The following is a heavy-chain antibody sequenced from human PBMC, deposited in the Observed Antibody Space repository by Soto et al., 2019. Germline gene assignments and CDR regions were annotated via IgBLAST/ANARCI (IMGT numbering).Heavy chain of an antibody. D-gene: IGHD2-2*01. CDR3: ARDSFLGIVVVPAAMGFDY. CDR2: ISAYNGNT. V-gene: IGHV1-18*01. Sequence: ASVKVSCKASGYTFTSYGISWVRQAPGQGLDWMGWISAYNGNTNYAQKLQGRVTMTTDTSTSTAYMELRSLRSDDTAVYYCARDSFLGIVVVPAAMGFDYWGQGTLVTVSS. CDR1: GYTFTSYG. J-gene: IGHJ4*02.